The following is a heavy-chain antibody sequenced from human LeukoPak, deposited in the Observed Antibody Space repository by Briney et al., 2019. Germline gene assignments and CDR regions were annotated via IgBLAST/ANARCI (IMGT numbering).Heavy chain of an antibody. J-gene: IGHJ4*02. Sequence: ASVKVSCKTSGYAFTGYYIHWVRQAPGQGLEWMGWINPNSGGTNYAQKFQGRVTMTRDTSISTAYMELSRLRSDDTAVYYCARGSAYYYDSSGYYDYWGQGTLVIVSS. CDR2: INPNSGGT. V-gene: IGHV1-2*02. CDR1: GYAFTGYY. D-gene: IGHD3-22*01. CDR3: ARGSAYYYDSSGYYDY.